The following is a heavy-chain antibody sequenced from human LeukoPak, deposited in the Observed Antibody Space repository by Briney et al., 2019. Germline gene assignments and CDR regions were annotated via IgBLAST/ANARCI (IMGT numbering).Heavy chain of an antibody. J-gene: IGHJ4*02. D-gene: IGHD3-16*02. V-gene: IGHV3-15*01. CDR1: GFIFSHAW. CDR2: IRSGGAR. Sequence: GGSLRLSYTASGFIFSHAWMNWVRQAPGKGLQWLGRIRSGGAREYAAPAQGRFTISRDDSRNTVYLEMNNLDTDDTAVYFCAVDTPVIDAQIDYWGQGTLVTVSS. CDR3: AVDTPVIDAQIDY.